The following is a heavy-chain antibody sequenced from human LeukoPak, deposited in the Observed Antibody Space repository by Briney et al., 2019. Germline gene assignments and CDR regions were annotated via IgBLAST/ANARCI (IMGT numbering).Heavy chain of an antibody. CDR3: ARGRIAAAGTLATQTRTYYYYGMDV. V-gene: IGHV3-30-3*01. Sequence: GRSLRLSCAASGFTFSSYAMHWVRQAPGKGLEWVAVISYDGSNKYYADSEKGRFTISRDNAKNSLYLQMNSLRAEDTAVYYCARGRIAAAGTLATQTRTYYYYGMDVWGQGTTVTVSS. CDR1: GFTFSSYA. CDR2: ISYDGSNK. J-gene: IGHJ6*02. D-gene: IGHD6-13*01.